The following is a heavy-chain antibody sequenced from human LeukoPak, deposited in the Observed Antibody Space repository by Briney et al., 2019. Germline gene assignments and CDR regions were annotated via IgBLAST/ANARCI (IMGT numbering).Heavy chain of an antibody. CDR3: VRDYGDLFTATVHETYFDY. J-gene: IGHJ4*02. CDR2: MNPNSGNT. Sequence: AASVKVSCKASGYTFTSYDINWVRQATGQGLEWMGWMNPNSGNTGYAQKFQGRVTMTRNTSISTAYMELSSLRSEDTAVYYCVRDYGDLFTATVHETYFDYWGQGTLVTVSS. V-gene: IGHV1-8*01. D-gene: IGHD4-17*01. CDR1: GYTFTSYD.